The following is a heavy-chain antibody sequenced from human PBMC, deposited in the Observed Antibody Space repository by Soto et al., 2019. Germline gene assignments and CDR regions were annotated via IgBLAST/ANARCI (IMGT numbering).Heavy chain of an antibody. CDR1: GGSISSGGYY. CDR2: IYYSGST. CDR3: ARDRHLGYCSGGSCYTDWYFDL. Sequence: QVQLQESGPGLVKPSQTLSLTCTVSGGSISSGGYYWSWIRQHPGKGLEWIGYIYYSGSTYYNPSIKSRVTISVDTSKNQFSLKLSSVTAADTAVYYCARDRHLGYCSGGSCYTDWYFDLWGRGTLVTVSS. J-gene: IGHJ2*01. D-gene: IGHD2-15*01. V-gene: IGHV4-31*03.